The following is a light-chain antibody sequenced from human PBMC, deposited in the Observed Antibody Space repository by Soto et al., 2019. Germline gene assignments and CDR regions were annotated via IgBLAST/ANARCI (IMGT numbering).Light chain of an antibody. CDR1: QSIDSW. Sequence: DIQMTQSPSTLSASVGDRVTITCRASQSIDSWLAWYQQKPGKAPKLLIYMASSLESGVPSRFSGSGSGTEFTLTISRLQPDDFATYYCHQYRSYWTFGQGTKVEIK. CDR3: HQYRSYWT. V-gene: IGKV1-5*03. J-gene: IGKJ1*01. CDR2: MAS.